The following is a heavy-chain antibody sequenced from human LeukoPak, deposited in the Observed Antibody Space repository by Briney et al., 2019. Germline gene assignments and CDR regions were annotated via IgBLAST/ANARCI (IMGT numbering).Heavy chain of an antibody. J-gene: IGHJ5*02. Sequence: ASVKVSCKASGYTCTSYGISWVRQAPGQGLEWMGWISAYNGNTNYAQKLQGRVTMTTDTSTSTAYMELRSLRSDDTAVYYCAREESGYSSGWYHTPYNWFDPWGQGTLVTVSS. V-gene: IGHV1-18*01. CDR2: ISAYNGNT. D-gene: IGHD6-19*01. CDR1: GYTCTSYG. CDR3: AREESGYSSGWYHTPYNWFDP.